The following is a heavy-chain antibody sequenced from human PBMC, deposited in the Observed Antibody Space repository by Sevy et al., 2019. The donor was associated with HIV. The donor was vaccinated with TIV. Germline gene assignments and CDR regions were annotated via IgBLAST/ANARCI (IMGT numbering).Heavy chain of an antibody. Sequence: SETLSLTCTVSGGSISSSSYYWGWIRQPPGKGMEWIGSIYYSGRTYYNPSLKSRVTISVDTSKNQFSLKLSSVTAADTAVYYCARLTFGGVIVIPYFDYWGQGTLVTVSS. J-gene: IGHJ4*02. CDR1: GGSISSSSYY. D-gene: IGHD3-16*02. CDR2: IYYSGRT. CDR3: ARLTFGGVIVIPYFDY. V-gene: IGHV4-39*01.